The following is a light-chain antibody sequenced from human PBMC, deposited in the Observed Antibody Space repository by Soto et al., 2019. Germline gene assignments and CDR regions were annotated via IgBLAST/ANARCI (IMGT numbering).Light chain of an antibody. V-gene: IGKV3-15*01. CDR2: GAS. CDR3: QQYDNWPSVT. CDR1: QSVGRS. J-gene: IGKJ4*01. Sequence: IVMTQSPATLSVSPGERVTLSCRASQSVGRSLAWYQQKPGQAPRLLIYGASARATGIPATFSGSGSGTEFTLTISSLQSEDFAIYYCQQYDNWPSVTFGGGNKVEI.